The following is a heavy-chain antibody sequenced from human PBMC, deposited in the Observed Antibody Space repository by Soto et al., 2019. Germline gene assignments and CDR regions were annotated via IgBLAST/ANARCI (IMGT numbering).Heavy chain of an antibody. J-gene: IGHJ4*02. CDR1: GYSFTSYW. Sequence: GESLKISCKGSGYSFTSYWISWVRQMPGKGLEWMGRIDPSDSYTNYSPSFQGHVTISADKSISTAYLQWSSLKASDTAMYYCARQRVQSYDYVWGSPDYWGQGTLVTVSS. D-gene: IGHD3-16*01. CDR3: ARQRVQSYDYVWGSPDY. V-gene: IGHV5-10-1*01. CDR2: IDPSDSYT.